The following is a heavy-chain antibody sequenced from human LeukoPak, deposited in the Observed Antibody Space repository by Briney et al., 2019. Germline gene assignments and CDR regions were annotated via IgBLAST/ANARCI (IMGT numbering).Heavy chain of an antibody. Sequence: ASVKVPSKASGGTFSSYAISWVGQAPGQGLEWMGGIIPIFGTANYAQKFQGRVTITADESTSTAYMELSSLRSEDTAVYYCARELGEGNYFDYWGQGTLVTVSS. V-gene: IGHV1-69*13. J-gene: IGHJ4*02. CDR3: ARELGEGNYFDY. CDR1: GGTFSSYA. CDR2: IIPIFGTA.